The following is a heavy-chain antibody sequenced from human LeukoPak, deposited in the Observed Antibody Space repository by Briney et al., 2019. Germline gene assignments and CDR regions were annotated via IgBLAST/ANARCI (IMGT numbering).Heavy chain of an antibody. J-gene: IGHJ3*02. CDR2: IIPILGIA. CDR1: GGTFSSYA. Sequence: ASVKVSCKASGGTFSSYAISWVRQAPGQGLEWMGRIIPILGIANYAQKFQGRVTITADKSTSTAYMELSSLRSEDTAVYYCARLGSGWYGGDIDAFDIWGQGTMVTVSS. V-gene: IGHV1-69*04. D-gene: IGHD6-19*01. CDR3: ARLGSGWYGGDIDAFDI.